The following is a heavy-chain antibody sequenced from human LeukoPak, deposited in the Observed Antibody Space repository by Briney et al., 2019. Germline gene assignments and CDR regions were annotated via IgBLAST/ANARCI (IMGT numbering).Heavy chain of an antibody. Sequence: PSETLSLTCSVSGGSVGSNYWSWVRQPPGKGLEWIGYISYSGDTKYNPSLKSRLSMSVDTSKNQCSLMLTSVSAADTAVYYCARGSGWYPHWGQGTLVTVSS. D-gene: IGHD6-19*01. J-gene: IGHJ1*01. CDR1: GGSVGSNY. V-gene: IGHV4-59*02. CDR3: ARGSGWYPH. CDR2: ISYSGDT.